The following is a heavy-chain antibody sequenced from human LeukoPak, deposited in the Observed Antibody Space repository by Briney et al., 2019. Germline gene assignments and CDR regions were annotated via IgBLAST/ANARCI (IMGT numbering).Heavy chain of an antibody. Sequence: PSETLSLTCTVSGGSISSYYWNWIRQPPGKGLEWIGYIYYSGRTNYNPSLKSRVTISVDTSKNQFSLKLSSVTAADTAVYYCARGRGRRDFDYWGQGTLVTVSS. V-gene: IGHV4-59*01. CDR2: IYYSGRT. J-gene: IGHJ4*02. D-gene: IGHD1-26*01. CDR3: ARGRGRRDFDY. CDR1: GGSISSYY.